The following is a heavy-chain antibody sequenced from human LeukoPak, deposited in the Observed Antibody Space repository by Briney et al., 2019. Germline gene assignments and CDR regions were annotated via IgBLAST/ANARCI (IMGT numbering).Heavy chain of an antibody. J-gene: IGHJ6*02. CDR2: IKSKTDGGTT. V-gene: IGHV3-15*01. CDR1: GFTFSNAW. Sequence: GGSLRLSCAASGFTFSNAWMSWVRQAPGKGLEWVGRIKSKTDGGTTDYAAPVKGRFTISRDDSENTLYLQMNSLKTEVTAVYYCTTVKYYYYGMDVWGQGTTVTVSS. CDR3: TTVKYYYYGMDV.